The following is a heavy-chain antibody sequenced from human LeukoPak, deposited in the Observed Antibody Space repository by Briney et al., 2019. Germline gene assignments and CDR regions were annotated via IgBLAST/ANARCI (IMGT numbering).Heavy chain of an antibody. D-gene: IGHD3-10*01. CDR1: GGSISSYY. V-gene: IGHV4-4*07. J-gene: IGHJ3*02. CDR2: IYTSGST. Sequence: SETLSLTCTVSGGSISSYYWSWIRQPAGKGLEWIGRIYTSGSTNYNPSLKSRVTMSVDTSKNQFSLKLSSVTAADTAVYYCARGRLWFEELSVAFDIWGQGTMVTVSS. CDR3: ARGRLWFEELSVAFDI.